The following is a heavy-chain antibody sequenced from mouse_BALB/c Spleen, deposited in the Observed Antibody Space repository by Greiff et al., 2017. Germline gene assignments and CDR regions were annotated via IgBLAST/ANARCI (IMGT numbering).Heavy chain of an antibody. D-gene: IGHD1-1*01. CDR1: GFNIKDTY. CDR3: GNYGSYYAMDY. Sequence: EVQLHQSGAELVKPGASVKLSCTASGFNIKDTYMHWVKQRPEQGLEWIGRIDPANGNTKYDPKFQGKATITADTSSNTAYLQLSSLTSEDTAVYYCGNYGSYYAMDYWGQGTSVTVSS. J-gene: IGHJ4*01. V-gene: IGHV14-3*02. CDR2: IDPANGNT.